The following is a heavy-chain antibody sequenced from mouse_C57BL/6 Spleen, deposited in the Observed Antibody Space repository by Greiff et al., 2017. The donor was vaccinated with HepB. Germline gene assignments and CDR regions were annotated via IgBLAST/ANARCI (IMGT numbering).Heavy chain of an antibody. CDR2: IDPENGDT. J-gene: IGHJ2*01. CDR3: TLTRSFDY. CDR1: GFNIKDDY. Sequence: EVQLQQSGAELVRPGASVKLSCTASGFNIKDDYMHWVKQRPEQGLEWIGWIDPENGDTEYASKFQGKATITADTSSNPAYLQLSSLTSEDTAVYYCTLTRSFDYWGQGTTLTVSS. V-gene: IGHV14-4*01.